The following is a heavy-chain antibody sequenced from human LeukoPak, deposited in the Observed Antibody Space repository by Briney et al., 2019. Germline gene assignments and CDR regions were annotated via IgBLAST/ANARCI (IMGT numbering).Heavy chain of an antibody. CDR3: ARVRYDFWSGYYCYYYMDV. CDR2: ISAYNGNT. CDR1: GYTFTSYG. V-gene: IGHV1-18*01. Sequence: GASLKVSCKASGYTFTSYGISWVLQAPGQGLEWMGWISAYNGNTNYAQKLQGRVTMTTDTSTSTAYMELRSLRSDDTAVYYCARVRYDFWSGYYCYYYMDVWGKGTTVTVSS. D-gene: IGHD3-3*01. J-gene: IGHJ6*03.